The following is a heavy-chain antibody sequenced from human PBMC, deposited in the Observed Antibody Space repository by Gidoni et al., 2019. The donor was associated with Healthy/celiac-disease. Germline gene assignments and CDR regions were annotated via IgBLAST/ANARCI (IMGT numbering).Heavy chain of an antibody. CDR3: AKIGGSRGNGGMDV. J-gene: IGHJ6*02. D-gene: IGHD2-15*01. CDR1: GFTFSSYG. Sequence: QVQLVESGGGVVQPGRSLRLSCAASGFTFSSYGMHWVRQAPGKGLEWVAVIWYDGSNKYYADSVKGRFTISRDNSKNTLYLQMNSLRAEDTAVYYCAKIGGSRGNGGMDVWGQGTTVTVSS. CDR2: IWYDGSNK. V-gene: IGHV3-33*06.